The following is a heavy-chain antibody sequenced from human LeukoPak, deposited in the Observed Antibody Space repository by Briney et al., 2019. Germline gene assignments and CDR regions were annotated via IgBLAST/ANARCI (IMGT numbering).Heavy chain of an antibody. Sequence: SGTLSLTCAVYGGSFSGYYWSWIRQPPGKGLEWIGEINHSGSTNYNPSLKSRVTISVDTSKNQFSLKLSSVTAADTAVYYCARTYSSSSFDYWGQGTLVTVSS. D-gene: IGHD6-6*01. J-gene: IGHJ4*02. CDR2: INHSGST. CDR3: ARTYSSSSFDY. V-gene: IGHV4-34*01. CDR1: GGSFSGYY.